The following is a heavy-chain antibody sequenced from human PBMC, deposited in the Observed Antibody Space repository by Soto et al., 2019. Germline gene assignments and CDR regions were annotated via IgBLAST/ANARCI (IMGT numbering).Heavy chain of an antibody. CDR3: TTDEWIQLWDSSYYYYYGMDV. D-gene: IGHD5-18*01. V-gene: IGHV3-15*01. J-gene: IGHJ6*02. CDR1: GFTFSNAW. CDR2: IKSKTDGGTT. Sequence: LRLSCAASGFTFSNAWMSWVRQAPGKGLEWVGRIKSKTDGGTTDYAAPVKGRFTISRDDSKNTLYLQMNSLKTEDTAVYYCTTDEWIQLWDSSYYYYYGMDVWGQGTTVTVSS.